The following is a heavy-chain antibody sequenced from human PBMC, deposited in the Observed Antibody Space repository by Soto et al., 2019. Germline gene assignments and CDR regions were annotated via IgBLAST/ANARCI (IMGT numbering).Heavy chain of an antibody. Sequence: GGPVKGSCKASCYTFPSYGLTWVRQAPGQGLEWMGWITAYNGNTNYAQKLQGRVTMNTDTSTSTAYMELRSLRSDDMAVYYCAISYYTSGSYSAFDYWGQATLVTVSS. D-gene: IGHD3-10*01. J-gene: IGHJ4*02. CDR3: AISYYTSGSYSAFDY. CDR1: CYTFPSYG. CDR2: ITAYNGNT. V-gene: IGHV1-18*03.